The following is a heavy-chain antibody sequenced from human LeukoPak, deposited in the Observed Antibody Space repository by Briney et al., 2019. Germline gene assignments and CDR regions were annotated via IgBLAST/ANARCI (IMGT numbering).Heavy chain of an antibody. V-gene: IGHV1-2*06. Sequence: ASVKVSCKASGYTFTGYYMHWVRQAPGQGLEWMGRINPNSGGTNYAQKFQGRVTMTRDTSISTAYMELSSLRSEDTAVYYCARGVHGGHYYYYGMDVWGQGTTVTVSS. J-gene: IGHJ6*02. CDR1: GYTFTGYY. CDR3: ARGVHGGHYYYYGMDV. CDR2: INPNSGGT. D-gene: IGHD4-23*01.